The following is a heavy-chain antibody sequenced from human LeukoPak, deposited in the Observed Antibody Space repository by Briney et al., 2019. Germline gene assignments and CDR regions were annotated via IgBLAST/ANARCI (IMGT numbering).Heavy chain of an antibody. D-gene: IGHD6-19*01. Sequence: GESLKISCKGSGYSFTSYWIGWVRQMPGKGLEWMGIIYPGDSAPRYSPSFQGQVTLSADKSISTAYLQWSSLKASDTAMYYCARVMGSGWTLYYFDYWGQGTLVTVSS. J-gene: IGHJ4*02. V-gene: IGHV5-51*01. CDR3: ARVMGSGWTLYYFDY. CDR2: IYPGDSAP. CDR1: GYSFTSYW.